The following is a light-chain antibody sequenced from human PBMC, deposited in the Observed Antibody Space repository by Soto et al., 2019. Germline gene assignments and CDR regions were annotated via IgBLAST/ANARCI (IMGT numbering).Light chain of an antibody. CDR3: QQTYSSPIT. CDR2: AAS. J-gene: IGKJ5*01. V-gene: IGKV1-39*01. Sequence: DTQMNHSPSSLSASVGYSIDITCRASQSISSYLNWYHQKPGKAPKLLISAASILQSGVPSRFSGSGSGTDFTLTISNLKPEDFAGYYCQQTYSSPITFGQGTRLEIK. CDR1: QSISSY.